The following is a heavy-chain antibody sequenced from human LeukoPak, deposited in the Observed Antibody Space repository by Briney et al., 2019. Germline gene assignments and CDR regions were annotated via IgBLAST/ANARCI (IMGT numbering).Heavy chain of an antibody. D-gene: IGHD5-18*01. J-gene: IGHJ4*02. CDR3: AKSSGYRTYYFDY. V-gene: IGHV3-23*01. CDR1: GFTVSSNY. CDR2: ISGSGGST. Sequence: GGSLRLSCAASGFTVSSNYMSWVRQAPGKGLEWASAISGSGGSTYYADSVKGRFAISRDNSKNTLYLQMNSLRAEDTAVYYCAKSSGYRTYYFDYWGQGTLVTVSS.